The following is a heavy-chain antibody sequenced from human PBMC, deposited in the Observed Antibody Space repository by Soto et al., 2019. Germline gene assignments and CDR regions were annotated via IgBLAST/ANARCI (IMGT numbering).Heavy chain of an antibody. D-gene: IGHD3-10*01. CDR1: GFTFNTYA. CDR2: ISGSGATT. CDR3: AKGRGRAYYYYGLDV. J-gene: IGHJ6*02. V-gene: IGHV3-23*01. Sequence: EVQLLESGGGLVQPGESLTLSCAASGFTFNTYAMTWGRRAPGKGLEWVSAISGSGATTYVADSVKGRFTISRDNSKDTLYLQMNSLSAEDTAMYYCAKGRGRAYYYYGLDVWDQGTTVTVSS.